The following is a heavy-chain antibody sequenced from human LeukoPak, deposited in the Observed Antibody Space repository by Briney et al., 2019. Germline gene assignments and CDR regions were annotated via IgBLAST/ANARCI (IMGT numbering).Heavy chain of an antibody. CDR2: IYYSGSS. Sequence: PSETLSLTCTVSGGSISRHYWSWIRQPPGKGLEWIGYIYYSGSSNYNPSLKSRVTISVDTSKNQFSLKLSSVTVADTAVYYCARDGRSDWYGWYFDFWGRGTLVTVSS. D-gene: IGHD6-19*01. CDR1: GGSISRHY. J-gene: IGHJ2*01. CDR3: ARDGRSDWYGWYFDF. V-gene: IGHV4-59*11.